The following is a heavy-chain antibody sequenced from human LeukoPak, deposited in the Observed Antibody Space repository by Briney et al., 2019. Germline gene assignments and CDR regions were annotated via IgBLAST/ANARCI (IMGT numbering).Heavy chain of an antibody. Sequence: PGGSLRLSCAASGFTFSSYGMHWVRQAPGKGLEWVAFIRYDGSNKYYADSVKGRFTISRDNSKNTLYLQMSSLRAEDTAVYYCAAPDSSGYYPYYYYYYMDVWGKGTTVTVSS. V-gene: IGHV3-30*02. J-gene: IGHJ6*03. CDR1: GFTFSSYG. CDR3: AAPDSSGYYPYYYYYYMDV. CDR2: IRYDGSNK. D-gene: IGHD3-22*01.